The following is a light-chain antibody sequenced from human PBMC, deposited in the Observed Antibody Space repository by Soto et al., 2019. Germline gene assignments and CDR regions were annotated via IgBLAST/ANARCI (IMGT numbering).Light chain of an antibody. V-gene: IGKV3-15*01. CDR3: EQYNNCPWWT. J-gene: IGKJ1*01. Sequence: EIVMPHSPDTLSASPGEMATLSSRSSPSVSSNLAWYQQKSGQAPRLLIYGASTRATGIPATFSGGGSGTDFTLTSSSLQSEDFAVYDGEQYNNCPWWTFGRGTKVDIK. CDR2: GAS. CDR1: PSVSSN.